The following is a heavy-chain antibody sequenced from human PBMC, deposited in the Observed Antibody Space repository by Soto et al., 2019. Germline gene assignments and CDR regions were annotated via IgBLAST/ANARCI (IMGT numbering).Heavy chain of an antibody. Sequence: LRLSCVASEFTFSSYEMNWVRQAPGKGLEWVSYISSSGTTIYYTDSVKGRFTISRDNTKKSLYLQMNSLRAEDTAVYYCVRFGGAAAGPGDYWGQGTLVTVSS. CDR3: VRFGGAAAGPGDY. CDR1: EFTFSSYE. CDR2: ISSSGTTI. D-gene: IGHD6-13*01. J-gene: IGHJ4*02. V-gene: IGHV3-48*03.